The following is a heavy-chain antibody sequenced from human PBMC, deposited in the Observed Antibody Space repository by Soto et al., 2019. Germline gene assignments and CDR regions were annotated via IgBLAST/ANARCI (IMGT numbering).Heavy chain of an antibody. Sequence: SVKVSCKASGGTFSSYAISWVRQAPGQGLEWMGGIIPIFGTANYAQKFQGRVTITADESTSTAYMELSSLRSEDTAVYYRARGEGGWGPYYYYGMDVWGQGTTVTVSS. CDR2: IIPIFGTA. V-gene: IGHV1-69*13. D-gene: IGHD3-16*01. CDR1: GGTFSSYA. CDR3: ARGEGGWGPYYYYGMDV. J-gene: IGHJ6*02.